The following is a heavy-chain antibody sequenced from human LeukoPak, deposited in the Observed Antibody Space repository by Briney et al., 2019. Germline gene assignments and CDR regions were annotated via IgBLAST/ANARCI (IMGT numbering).Heavy chain of an antibody. CDR3: ARDPSSLATAGDY. D-gene: IGHD6-13*01. V-gene: IGHV7-4-1*02. Sequence: ASVTVSCTASGYTLTDYAMNWVRQAPGQGLEWMGWINTNTGNPTYAQGFTGRFVFSLDTSVNTAYLQISSLKAEDTAVYYCARDPSSLATAGDYWGQGTLVTVSS. J-gene: IGHJ4*02. CDR2: INTNTGNP. CDR1: GYTLTDYA.